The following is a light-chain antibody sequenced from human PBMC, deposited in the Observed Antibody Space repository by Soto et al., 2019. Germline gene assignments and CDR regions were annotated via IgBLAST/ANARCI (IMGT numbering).Light chain of an antibody. CDR2: EVT. J-gene: IGLJ1*01. V-gene: IGLV2-23*02. Sequence: QSLLTQPASVSGSPGQSITISCTGTSSDVGRYNFVSWYQQHPGKAPKLMICEVTKRPSGVSNRFSGSKSGNTASLTISGLQAEDEADYYCCSDAGSGIYVFGTGTKVTV. CDR3: CSDAGSGIYV. CDR1: SSDVGRYNF.